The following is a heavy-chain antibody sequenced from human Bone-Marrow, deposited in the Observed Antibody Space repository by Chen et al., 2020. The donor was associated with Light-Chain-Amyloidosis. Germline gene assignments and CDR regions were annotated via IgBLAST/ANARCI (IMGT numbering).Heavy chain of an antibody. CDR3: ARDGWQQLGAVDY. J-gene: IGHJ4*02. Sequence: QVQLVESGGGMVQPGRSLRLSCAASGFPVNNYPMHWVRQAPGKGLEWVAVISYDGNNKYHADSVKGRFTISRDDSKNTLYLQLNSLRAEDTAVYYCARDGWQQLGAVDYWGQGTLVTVSS. CDR2: ISYDGNNK. D-gene: IGHD3-3*02. CDR1: GFPVNNYP. V-gene: IGHV3-30-3*01.